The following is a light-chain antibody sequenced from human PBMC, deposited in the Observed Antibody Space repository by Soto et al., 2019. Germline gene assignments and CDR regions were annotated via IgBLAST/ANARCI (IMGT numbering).Light chain of an antibody. CDR2: EAR. J-gene: IGLJ3*02. V-gene: IGLV2-14*01. Sequence: QSVLTQPASVSGSLGQSITISCTGSNRDIGAYNLVSWYQQYPDTAPKLIIYEARNRPSGVSYRFTGSRSGNTASLTISALQADDESTFYCSSYTTTSTLLFGGGTKLTVL. CDR3: SSYTTTSTLL. CDR1: NRDIGAYNL.